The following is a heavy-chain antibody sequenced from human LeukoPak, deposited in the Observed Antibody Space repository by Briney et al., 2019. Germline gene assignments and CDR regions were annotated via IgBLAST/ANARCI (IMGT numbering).Heavy chain of an antibody. CDR3: ARPTTVGNAFHI. V-gene: IGHV1-46*01. CDR2: INPSGGST. D-gene: IGHD4-23*01. J-gene: IGHJ3*02. CDR1: GYTFTIYY. Sequence: ASVKVSCTTSGYTFTIYYIHWVRQAPGQGREGMGIINPSGGSTAYAQKFQGRVTMTRDTATNTVYMELRGLRSEDTSVYYCARPTTVGNAFHIWGQGTMVTVSS.